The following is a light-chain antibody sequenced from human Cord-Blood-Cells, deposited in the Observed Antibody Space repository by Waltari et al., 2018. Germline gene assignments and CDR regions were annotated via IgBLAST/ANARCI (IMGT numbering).Light chain of an antibody. V-gene: IGLV2-11*01. Sequence: QSALTQPRSVSGSPGQSVTISCTGSSRHVGGYNYVSWYQPHPGKAPKLMIYDVSKRPSGVPDRVSGSKSGNTASLTISGLQAEDEADYYCCSYAGSYTYVFGTGTKVTVL. CDR2: DVS. CDR1: SRHVGGYNY. CDR3: CSYAGSYTYV. J-gene: IGLJ1*01.